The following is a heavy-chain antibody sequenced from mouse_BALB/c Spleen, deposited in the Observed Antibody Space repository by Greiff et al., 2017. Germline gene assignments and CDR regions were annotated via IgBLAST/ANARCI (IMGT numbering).Heavy chain of an antibody. V-gene: IGHV5-12-2*01. CDR2: ISNGGGST. D-gene: IGHD2-4*01. CDR3: AREGLRRRDAMDY. J-gene: IGHJ4*01. CDR1: GFTFSSYT. Sequence: DVMLVESGGGLVQPGGSLKLSCAASGFTFSSYTMSWVRQTPEKRLEWVAYISNGGGSTYYPDTVKGRFTISRDNAKNTLYLQMSSLKSEDTAMYYCAREGLRRRDAMDYWGQGTSVTVSS.